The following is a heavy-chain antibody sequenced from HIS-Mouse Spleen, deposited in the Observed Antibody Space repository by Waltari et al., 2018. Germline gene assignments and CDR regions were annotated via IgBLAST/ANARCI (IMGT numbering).Heavy chain of an antibody. CDR1: GGSISSYY. D-gene: IGHD3-10*01. V-gene: IGHV4-59*01. CDR3: ARAWGMGGITTSLWYFDL. J-gene: IGHJ2*01. CDR2: IYYSGST. Sequence: QVQLQESGPGLVKPSETLSLTCTVSGGSISSYYWSWIRQPPGKGLEWIGYIYYSGSTNYNPSLKSRVTISVDTSKNQFSRKLSSVTAADTAVYYCARAWGMGGITTSLWYFDLWGRGTLVTVSS.